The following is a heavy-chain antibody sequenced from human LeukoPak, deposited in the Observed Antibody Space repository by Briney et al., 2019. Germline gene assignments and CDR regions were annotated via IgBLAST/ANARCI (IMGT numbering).Heavy chain of an antibody. J-gene: IGHJ3*02. V-gene: IGHV4-59*01. CDR1: GGSISGYY. D-gene: IGHD3-10*01. CDR2: IDDSGNT. Sequence: PSETLSLTCTVSGGSISGYYWSWIRRPPGRGLEWIGYIDDSGNTNYNPSLKTQVTISLDKSKNQFSLQLNFDTAADTAMYHCARSDSHGSGTHTVFDAFDIWGQGTRVTVSS. CDR3: ARSDSHGSGTHTVFDAFDI.